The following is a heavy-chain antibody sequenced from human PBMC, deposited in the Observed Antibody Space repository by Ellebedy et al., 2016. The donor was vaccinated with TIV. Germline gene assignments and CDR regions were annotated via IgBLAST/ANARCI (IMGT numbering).Heavy chain of an antibody. V-gene: IGHV3-11*04. D-gene: IGHD3-10*01. J-gene: IGHJ6*02. CDR2: ISSRYNTI. CDR1: GFTFSDFY. Sequence: PGGSLRLSCADSGFTFSDFYMSWIRQAPGKGLEWVSYISSRYNTIFYADSVKGRFTISRDNAKDSLYLQMNSLRAEDTAVYYCARDRRFGELFDKYYYGMDVWGQGTTVTVSS. CDR3: ARDRRFGELFDKYYYGMDV.